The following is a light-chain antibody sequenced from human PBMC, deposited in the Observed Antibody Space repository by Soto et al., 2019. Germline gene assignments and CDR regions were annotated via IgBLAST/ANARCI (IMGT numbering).Light chain of an antibody. CDR2: AAS. CDR3: QKYNSAPHT. CDR1: QSIALS. Sequence: DIQMTQSPSSLSASVGDTVTMTCRASQSIALSVNWYQQKPGKVPKLLIYAASTLQSGVPSRFSGSGSGTDFTLTISSLQPEGVATYYCQKYNSAPHTFGQGTRLEIK. V-gene: IGKV1-27*01. J-gene: IGKJ5*01.